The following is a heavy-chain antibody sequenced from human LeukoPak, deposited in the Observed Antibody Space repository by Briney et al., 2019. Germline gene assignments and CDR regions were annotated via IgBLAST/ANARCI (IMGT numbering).Heavy chain of an antibody. CDR1: GFTFSGYW. J-gene: IGHJ4*02. CDR3: ARARPGYDTPPYYFDF. V-gene: IGHV3-48*01. Sequence: GGSLRLSCAASGFTFSGYWMTWVRQAPGKGLEWISYIISSSSVIYYADSVKGRFTISRDNAKSSLYLQMNSLRAEDTAVYYCARARPGYDTPPYYFDFWGQGTLVTVSS. D-gene: IGHD3-16*01. CDR2: IISSSSVI.